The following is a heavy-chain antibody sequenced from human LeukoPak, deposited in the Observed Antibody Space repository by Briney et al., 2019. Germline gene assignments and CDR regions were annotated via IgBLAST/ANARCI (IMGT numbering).Heavy chain of an antibody. CDR2: INPQKRDT. CDR1: GYTFSSYG. D-gene: IGHD4/OR15-4a*01. Sequence: GASVTVSCKSSGYTFSSYGINWVRLPPGRGPEWMASINPQKRDTHYAQNFQGRVTVTAGTSTNTDYMELRSLRSDETAIYYCARRKYGADYNGMDVWGQGTTVTVSS. J-gene: IGHJ6*02. CDR3: ARRKYGADYNGMDV. V-gene: IGHV1-18*01.